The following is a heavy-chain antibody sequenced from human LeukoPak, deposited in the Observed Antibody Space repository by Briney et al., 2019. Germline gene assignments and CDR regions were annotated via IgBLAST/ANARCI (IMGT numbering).Heavy chain of an antibody. D-gene: IGHD2-2*01. Sequence: PGRSLRLSCAASGFTFDDYAMHWVRQAPGKGLEWVSGVSWNSGNIGYADSVKGRFTISRDNAKNSLYLQMNSLRAEDTAVYYCARDRPYCSSTRCYLLPYYYYGMDVWGQGTTVTVSS. CDR2: VSWNSGNI. J-gene: IGHJ6*02. CDR3: ARDRPYCSSTRCYLLPYYYYGMDV. CDR1: GFTFDDYA. V-gene: IGHV3-9*01.